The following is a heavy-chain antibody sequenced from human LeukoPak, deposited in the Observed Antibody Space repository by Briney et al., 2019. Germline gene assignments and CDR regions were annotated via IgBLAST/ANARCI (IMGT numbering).Heavy chain of an antibody. D-gene: IGHD3-10*01. V-gene: IGHV1-69*13. CDR3: AREGYYGSGSSDYYGMDV. J-gene: IGHJ6*02. CDR1: GGTFISYA. Sequence: SVKVSCKASGGTFISYAISWVRQAPGQGLEWMGGIIPIFGTANYAQKFQGRVTITADESTSTAYMELSSLRSGDTAVYYCAREGYYGSGSSDYYGMDVWGQGTTVTVSS. CDR2: IIPIFGTA.